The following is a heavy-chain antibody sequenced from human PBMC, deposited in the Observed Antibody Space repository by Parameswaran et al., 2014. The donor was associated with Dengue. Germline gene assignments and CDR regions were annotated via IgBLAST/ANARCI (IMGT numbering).Heavy chain of an antibody. D-gene: IGHD2-2*01. CDR3: ARDGADIVVVPATFDAFDI. V-gene: IGHV1-18*01. J-gene: IGHJ3*02. CDR2: ISAYNGNT. Sequence: SWVRQAPGQGLEWMGWISAYNGNTNYAQKLQGRVTMTTDTSTSTAYMELRSLRSDDTAVYYCARDGADIVVVPATFDAFDIWGQGTMVTVSS.